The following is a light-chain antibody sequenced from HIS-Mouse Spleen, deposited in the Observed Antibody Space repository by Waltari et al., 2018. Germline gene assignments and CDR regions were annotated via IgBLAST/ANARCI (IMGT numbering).Light chain of an antibody. Sequence: QSALTQPASVSGSPGQSITISCTGTSSDVGGYNYVSWYQQHPGKAPKLMIYYVSNRPSGVSNRFSGSKSGNTASLTISGLQAEDAADYYCSSYTSSSTWVFGGGTKLTVL. CDR1: SSDVGGYNY. J-gene: IGLJ3*02. V-gene: IGLV2-14*03. CDR2: YVS. CDR3: SSYTSSSTWV.